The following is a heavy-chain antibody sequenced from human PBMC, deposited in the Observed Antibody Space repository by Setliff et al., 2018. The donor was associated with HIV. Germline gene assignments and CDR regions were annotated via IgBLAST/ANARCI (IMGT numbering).Heavy chain of an antibody. V-gene: IGHV4-59*10. D-gene: IGHD2-21*02. CDR2: IYTSGST. CDR3: ARGYCGGDCYFPYYYYGMDV. J-gene: IGHJ6*02. Sequence: SETLSLTCAVYGGSFSGYYWSWIRQPAGKGLEWIGRIYTSGSTNYNPSLKSRVTISVDTSKNQFSLKLSSVTAADTAVYYCARGYCGGDCYFPYYYYGMDVWGQGTTVTVSS. CDR1: GGSFSGYY.